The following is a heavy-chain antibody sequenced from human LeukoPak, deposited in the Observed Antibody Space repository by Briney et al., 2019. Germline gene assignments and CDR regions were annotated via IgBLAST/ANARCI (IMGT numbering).Heavy chain of an antibody. Sequence: SETLSLTCTVSGGSISSYYWSWIRRPPGKGLEWIGYIYYSGSTNYNPSLKSRVTISVDTSKNQFSLKLSSVTAADTAVYYCARLWFGSQDYYYYGMDVWGQGTTVTVSS. D-gene: IGHD3-10*01. CDR2: IYYSGST. CDR3: ARLWFGSQDYYYYGMDV. CDR1: GGSISSYY. V-gene: IGHV4-59*08. J-gene: IGHJ6*02.